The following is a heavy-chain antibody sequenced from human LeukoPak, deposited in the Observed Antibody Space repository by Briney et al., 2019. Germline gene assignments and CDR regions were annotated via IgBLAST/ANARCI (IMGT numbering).Heavy chain of an antibody. Sequence: ASVKVSCKASGYTFTSNYIHWVRQAPGQGLEWMGWINPNSGGTNYAQKFQGRVTVTSDTSITTAYMELSRLTSDDTAIYYCARFIQLSDRGWFDPWAQGTLVTVSS. J-gene: IGHJ5*02. CDR2: INPNSGGT. CDR3: ARFIQLSDRGWFDP. V-gene: IGHV1-2*02. CDR1: GYTFTSNY. D-gene: IGHD5-18*01.